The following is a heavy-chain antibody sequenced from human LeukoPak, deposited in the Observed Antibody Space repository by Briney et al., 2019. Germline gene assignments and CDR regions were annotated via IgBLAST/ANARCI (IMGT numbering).Heavy chain of an antibody. D-gene: IGHD5-18*01. Sequence: AASVKVSCKASGYTFTSYDINWVRQATGRGLEWMGWMNPNSGNTGNAQKFQGRVTMSRNTSVTTAYMELSNLRSEDTAVYYCATWRGYSSWSQGTLVTVSS. J-gene: IGHJ5*02. CDR2: MNPNSGNT. CDR3: ATWRGYSS. V-gene: IGHV1-8*01. CDR1: GYTFTSYD.